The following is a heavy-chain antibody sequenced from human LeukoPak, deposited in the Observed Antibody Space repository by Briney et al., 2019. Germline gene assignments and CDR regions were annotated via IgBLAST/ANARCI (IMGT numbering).Heavy chain of an antibody. D-gene: IGHD5-18*01. CDR3: VGGVRVDTAAYNRFDP. J-gene: IGHJ5*02. CDR2: INHSGST. Sequence: SETLSLTCAVYGGSFGGYYWSWIRQPPGKGLEWIGEINHSGSTNYNPSLKSRVTISVDTSKNQFSLKLSPVTAADTAVYYCVGGVRVDTAAYNRFDPLGQGTLVTVSS. V-gene: IGHV4-34*01. CDR1: GGSFGGYY.